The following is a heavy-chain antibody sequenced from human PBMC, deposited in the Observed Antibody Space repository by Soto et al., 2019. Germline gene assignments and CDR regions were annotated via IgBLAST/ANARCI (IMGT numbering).Heavy chain of an antibody. Sequence: QVHLVESGGGVVRPGKSLTLSCTGSGFTFMTFAMHWVRQAPGKGLEWVALISHDGTKKYSSDSVKGRFTVSRDNSNYTLYPQMNSLRIEDSALYYGAVLRLSTWPGIAIDAWGQGTTVTVSS. CDR2: ISHDGTKK. J-gene: IGHJ6*02. D-gene: IGHD6-13*01. CDR1: GFTFMTFA. CDR3: AVLRLSTWPGIAIDA. V-gene: IGHV3-30-3*01.